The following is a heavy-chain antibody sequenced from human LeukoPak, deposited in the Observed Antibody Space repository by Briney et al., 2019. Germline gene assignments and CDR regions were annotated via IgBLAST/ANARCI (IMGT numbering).Heavy chain of an antibody. Sequence: PSETLSLTCTVSGGSISSSNYYWSWIRQPPGKGLEWIGYIYYSGSTNYNPSLKSRVTISVDTSKNQFSLKLSSVTAADTAVYYCARDLLHWGQGTLVTVSS. CDR3: ARDLLH. J-gene: IGHJ4*02. CDR2: IYYSGST. V-gene: IGHV4-61*01. CDR1: GGSISSSNYY.